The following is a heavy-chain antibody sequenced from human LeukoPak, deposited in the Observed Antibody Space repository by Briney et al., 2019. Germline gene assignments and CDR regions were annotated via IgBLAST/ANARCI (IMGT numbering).Heavy chain of an antibody. V-gene: IGHV4-59*08. Sequence: SETLSLTCTVSGDSISSSYWSWIRQPPGKGLEWIGFIYYTGSTNYNPSLKSRVTISVDTSQNQFSLKLSSVPAADPAVYFCARHDGGAGWSSFDYWGQGTLVTVSS. CDR1: GDSISSSY. CDR3: ARHDGGAGWSSFDY. D-gene: IGHD2-15*01. J-gene: IGHJ4*02. CDR2: IYYTGST.